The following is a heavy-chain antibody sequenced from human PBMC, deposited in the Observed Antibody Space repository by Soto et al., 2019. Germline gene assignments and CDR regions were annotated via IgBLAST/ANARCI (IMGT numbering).Heavy chain of an antibody. CDR1: GGSISSGGYY. V-gene: IGHV4-31*03. D-gene: IGHD3-22*01. Sequence: QVQLQESGPGLVKPSQTLSLTCTVSGGSISSGGYYWSWIRQHPGKGLEWVGYINYSGSTYYNPSLKSRVTISVDTSKNQFSLKLSSVTAADTAVYYWARVSGYYDSYAFDIWGQGTMVTVSS. CDR2: INYSGST. J-gene: IGHJ3*02. CDR3: ARVSGYYDSYAFDI.